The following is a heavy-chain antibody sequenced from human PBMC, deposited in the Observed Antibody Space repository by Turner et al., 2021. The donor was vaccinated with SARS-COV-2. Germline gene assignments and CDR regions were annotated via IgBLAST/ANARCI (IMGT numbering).Heavy chain of an antibody. CDR3: ARDQIAASHAFDI. D-gene: IGHD6-13*01. CDR1: GFTFSSYW. Sequence: EVHLVESGGGLVQPGGSLSLSCAASGFTFSSYWMHWVRQAPGKGLVWVSRINSDGSSTSYADSVKVRFTISRDKAKNTLYLQMNSLRAEDTAVYFCARDQIAASHAFDIWGQGTMVTVSS. V-gene: IGHV3-74*01. J-gene: IGHJ3*02. CDR2: INSDGSST.